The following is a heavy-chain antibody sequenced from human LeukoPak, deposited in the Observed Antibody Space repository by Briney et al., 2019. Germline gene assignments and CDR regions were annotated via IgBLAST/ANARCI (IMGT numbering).Heavy chain of an antibody. CDR1: GFTFSTYA. V-gene: IGHV3-23*01. CDR2: LSPSGGIT. CDR3: AKGVNYFVLEY. Sequence: GGSLRRSCAASGFTFSTYAMSWVRQAPGKGLEWVSALSPSGGITYYEDSVKGRFTISRDNSKNTLYLQMNSLSAEDTAVYYCAKGVNYFVLEYWGQGTLVTISS. D-gene: IGHD3-10*02. J-gene: IGHJ4*02.